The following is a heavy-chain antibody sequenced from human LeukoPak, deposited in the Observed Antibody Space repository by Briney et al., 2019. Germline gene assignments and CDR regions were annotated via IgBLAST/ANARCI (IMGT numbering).Heavy chain of an antibody. CDR2: IHYTGST. CDR1: GGSISSYY. D-gene: IGHD2-2*01. Sequence: PSETPSLTRAVSGGSISSYYWSWVRQPPGKGVEWIGSIHYTGSTKYNPSLKNRVTISLDTSKNQFSLKLSSVTASDTAVYYCARDGSTSRGYMDVWGKGTTVTVSS. J-gene: IGHJ6*03. CDR3: ARDGSTSRGYMDV. V-gene: IGHV4-59*01.